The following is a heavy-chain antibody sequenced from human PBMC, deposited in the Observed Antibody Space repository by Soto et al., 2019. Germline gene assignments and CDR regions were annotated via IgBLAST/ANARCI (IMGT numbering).Heavy chain of an antibody. V-gene: IGHV3-23*01. Sequence: EVQLLESGGGLVQPGGSLRLSCAASGFTFSSYAMSWVRQAPGKGLELVSVISGSGDSTYYADSVRGRFTISRDNSKSTLYLPMNSLRAEDTAVYYCAKDRDGAAAGPTKFYGMDVWGQGTTVTVSS. J-gene: IGHJ6*02. CDR3: AKDRDGAAAGPTKFYGMDV. CDR2: ISGSGDST. CDR1: GFTFSSYA. D-gene: IGHD6-13*01.